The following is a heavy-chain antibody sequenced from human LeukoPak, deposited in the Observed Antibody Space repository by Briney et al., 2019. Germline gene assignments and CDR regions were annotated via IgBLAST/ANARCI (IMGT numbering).Heavy chain of an antibody. CDR3: AGSREGYDMIFDY. CDR1: GGSVSSGSYY. J-gene: IGHJ4*02. CDR2: VSYSGST. D-gene: IGHD5-24*01. Sequence: SETLSLTCTVSGGSVSSGSYYWRWIRQPPGKGLEWIGYVSYSGSTNYNPSLKSRVTISVDTSKNQFSLKLSSVTAADTAVYYCAGSREGYDMIFDYWGQGTLVTVSS. V-gene: IGHV4-61*01.